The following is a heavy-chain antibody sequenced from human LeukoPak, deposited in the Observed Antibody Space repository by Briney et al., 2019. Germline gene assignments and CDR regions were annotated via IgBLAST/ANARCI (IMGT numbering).Heavy chain of an antibody. CDR3: AGSGGWSGYDI. Sequence: GESLKISCQASGYSFTNYCMTWVRQVPGKGLEWMGRIDPGDSATNYGPSFQGHVIISADRSTSTAYLHLNSLEASDTALYYCAGSGGWSGYDIWGQGTMVIVSS. CDR2: IDPGDSAT. V-gene: IGHV5-10-1*01. D-gene: IGHD6-19*01. CDR1: GYSFTNYC. J-gene: IGHJ3*02.